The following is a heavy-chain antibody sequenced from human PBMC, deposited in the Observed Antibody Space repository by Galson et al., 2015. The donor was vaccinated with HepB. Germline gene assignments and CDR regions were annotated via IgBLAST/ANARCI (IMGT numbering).Heavy chain of an antibody. Sequence: SLRLSCAASGFTFSSYAMHWVRQAPGKGLEWVAVISYDGSNKYYADSVKGRFTISRDNSKNTLYLQMNSLRAEDTAVYYCARLDIVATIGDYWGQGTLVTVSS. CDR1: GFTFSSYA. J-gene: IGHJ4*02. CDR3: ARLDIVATIGDY. D-gene: IGHD5-12*01. V-gene: IGHV3-30-3*01. CDR2: ISYDGSNK.